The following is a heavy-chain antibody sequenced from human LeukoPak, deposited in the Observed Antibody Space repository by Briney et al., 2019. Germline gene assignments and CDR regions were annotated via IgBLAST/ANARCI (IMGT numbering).Heavy chain of an antibody. J-gene: IGHJ4*02. CDR2: ISSSGSTI. V-gene: IGHV3-48*03. CDR3: ARDKRHGSGSYYNAPDY. Sequence: PGGSLRLSCAASGFTFSSYEMNWVRQAPGKGLEWVSYISSSGSTIYYADSVKGRFTISRDNSKNTLYLQMNSLRAEDTAVYYCARDKRHGSGSYYNAPDYWGQGTLVTVSS. D-gene: IGHD3-10*01. CDR1: GFTFSSYE.